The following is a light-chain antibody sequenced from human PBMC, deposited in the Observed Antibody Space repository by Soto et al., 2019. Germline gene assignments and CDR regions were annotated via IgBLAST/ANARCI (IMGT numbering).Light chain of an antibody. CDR1: QSISSW. CDR3: QQYNSYSGFT. V-gene: IGKV1-5*01. Sequence: DIQITQSPSTLSASVGDRVTITCRASQSISSWLAWYQQKPGKVPKLLIHDASSLESGVPSRFSGSGSGTEFTLTISSLQPDDFATYYCQQYNSYSGFTFGPGTKVDIK. J-gene: IGKJ3*01. CDR2: DAS.